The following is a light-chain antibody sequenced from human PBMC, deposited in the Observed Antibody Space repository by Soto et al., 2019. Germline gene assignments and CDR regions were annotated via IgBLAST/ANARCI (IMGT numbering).Light chain of an antibody. J-gene: IGLJ1*01. CDR2: YDD. CDR3: AAWDDSLNGHV. CDR1: SSNIGNNA. V-gene: IGLV1-36*01. Sequence: QSVLTQPPSVSEAPRQRVTISCSGSSSNIGNNAVNWYQQLPGKAPKLLIYYDDLLPSGVSDRFSGSKSGTSASLAISGLQSEHEADYYCAAWDDSLNGHVFGTGTKLTVL.